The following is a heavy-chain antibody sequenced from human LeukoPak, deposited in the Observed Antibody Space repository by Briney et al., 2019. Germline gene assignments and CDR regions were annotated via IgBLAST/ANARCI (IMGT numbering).Heavy chain of an antibody. CDR2: IYYSGST. V-gene: IGHV4-59*01. CDR3: ARETHLYDAFDI. CDR1: GGSISSYY. Sequence: SETLSLTCTVPGGSISSYYWSWIRQPPGKGLEWIGYIYYSGSTNYNPSLKSRVTISVDTSKNQFSLKLSSVTAADTAVYYCARETHLYDAFDIWGQGTMVTVSS. J-gene: IGHJ3*02.